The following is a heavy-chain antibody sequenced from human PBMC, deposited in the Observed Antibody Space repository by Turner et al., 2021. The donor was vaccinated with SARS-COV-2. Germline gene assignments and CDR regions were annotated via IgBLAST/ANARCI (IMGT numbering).Heavy chain of an antibody. CDR2: IYYSGST. V-gene: IGHV4-39*01. CDR3: ASRLITMIVVVKDLSAFDI. CDR1: GGSISSSSYY. J-gene: IGHJ3*02. D-gene: IGHD3-22*01. Sequence: QLQLQESGPGLVKPSETLSLTCTVSGGSISSSSYYWGWIRQPPGKGLEWIGNIYYSGSTYYNPSLKSRVTISVDTSKNQFSLKLSSVTAADTAVYYCASRLITMIVVVKDLSAFDIWGQGTMDTVSS.